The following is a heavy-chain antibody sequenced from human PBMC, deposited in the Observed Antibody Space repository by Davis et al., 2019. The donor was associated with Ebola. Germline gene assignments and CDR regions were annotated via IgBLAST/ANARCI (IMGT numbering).Heavy chain of an antibody. J-gene: IGHJ3*02. CDR2: IYYSGST. D-gene: IGHD3-22*01. CDR3: ARRRITMILSEDDAFDI. Sequence: MPSETLSLTCTVSGGSISGYYWSWIRQPPGKGLEWIGYIYYSGSTNYNPSLKSRVTISVDTSKNQFSLKLSSVTAADTAVYYCARRRITMILSEDDAFDIWGQGTMVTVSS. CDR1: GGSISGYY. V-gene: IGHV4-59*08.